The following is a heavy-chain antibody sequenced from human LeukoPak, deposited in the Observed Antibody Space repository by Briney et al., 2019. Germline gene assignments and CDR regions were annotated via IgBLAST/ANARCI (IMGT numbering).Heavy chain of an antibody. V-gene: IGHV1-2*02. Sequence: ASVKVSCKTSGYSFTGYYMHWVRQAPGQGLEWMGWVNPKNGGTNYPQKFQGRVTMTTDTSVGTAYMELSSLASDDTAVYYCARRGAYFDYWGQGTLVTVSP. CDR3: ARRGAYFDY. CDR1: GYSFTGYY. CDR2: VNPKNGGT. J-gene: IGHJ4*02.